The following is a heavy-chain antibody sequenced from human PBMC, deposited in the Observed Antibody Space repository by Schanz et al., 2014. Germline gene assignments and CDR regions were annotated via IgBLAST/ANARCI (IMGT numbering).Heavy chain of an antibody. J-gene: IGHJ4*02. V-gene: IGHV1-18*01. CDR1: GYTFTFTTYG. CDR3: ARGWGYDALTGYVF. D-gene: IGHD3-9*01. CDR2: ISGYNGNT. Sequence: QVQLVQSGGEVKKPGASVKVSCKASGYTFTFTTYGISWVRQAPGQGLEWMGYISGYNGNTNYAPKVQDRVTMTTDTSTSTAYMELRSLRSDDTAVYYCARGWGYDALTGYVFWGQGTLVTVSS.